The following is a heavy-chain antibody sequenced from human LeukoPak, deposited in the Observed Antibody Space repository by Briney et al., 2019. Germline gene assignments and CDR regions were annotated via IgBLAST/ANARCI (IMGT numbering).Heavy chain of an antibody. CDR3: AREGRVPAARNTDY. V-gene: IGHV3-21*01. D-gene: IGHD2-2*01. Sequence: GGSLRLSCAASGFTFSSYSMNWVRQAPGKGLEWVSSISSSSYIYYADSVKGRFTISRDNAKNSLYLQMNSLRAEDTAVYYCAREGRVPAARNTDYWGQGTLVTVSS. J-gene: IGHJ4*02. CDR2: ISSSSYI. CDR1: GFTFSSYS.